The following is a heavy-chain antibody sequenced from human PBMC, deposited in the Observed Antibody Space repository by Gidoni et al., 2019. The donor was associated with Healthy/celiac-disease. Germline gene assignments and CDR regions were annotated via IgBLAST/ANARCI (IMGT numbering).Heavy chain of an antibody. D-gene: IGHD6-6*01. V-gene: IGHV4-34*01. Sequence: QVQLQQWGAGLLKPSETMSLTCAVYGGSFSGYYWRWIRQPPGKGLEWIGEINHSGSTNSNPSLKSRVTISVDTSKNQFSLKLSSVTAADTAVYYCARGTREAARLRRYYYYMDVWGKGTTVTVSS. CDR3: ARGTREAARLRRYYYYMDV. CDR1: GGSFSGYY. CDR2: INHSGST. J-gene: IGHJ6*03.